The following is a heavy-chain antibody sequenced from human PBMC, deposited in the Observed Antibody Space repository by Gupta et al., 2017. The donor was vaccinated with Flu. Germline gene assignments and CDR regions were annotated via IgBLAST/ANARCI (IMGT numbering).Heavy chain of an antibody. V-gene: IGHV3-21*01. Sequence: EVQLVESGGGLVKRGGSLTLPCAAAGSTVGSNSMTWVRKAPGKGLEWVAAISRSSSGSYIYYADSVKGRFTISRDNAKNSLDLQMNSLRAEDTAVYYCARFLVDGSVLGAFDVWGQGTVVTVSS. CDR3: ARFLVDGSVLGAFDV. J-gene: IGHJ3*01. CDR2: ISRSSSGSYI. CDR1: GSTVGSNS. D-gene: IGHD3-22*01.